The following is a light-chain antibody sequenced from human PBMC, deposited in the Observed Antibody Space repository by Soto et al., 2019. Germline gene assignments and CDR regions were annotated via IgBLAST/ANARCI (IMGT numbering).Light chain of an antibody. V-gene: IGKV3-15*01. CDR1: QNISND. J-gene: IGKJ5*01. Sequence: EIVMQSSPALPPVTRGGTTTLSCRASQNISNDLAGYQQKTGQDPRPLIYGASTKTTGITAKFSGSGSGTEFALTISSLQSEDFATYYCQQYNNCPITFGQGTRLEIK. CDR2: GAS. CDR3: QQYNNCPIT.